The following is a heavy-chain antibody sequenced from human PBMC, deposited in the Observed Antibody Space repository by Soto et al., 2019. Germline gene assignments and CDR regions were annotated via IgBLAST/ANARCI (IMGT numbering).Heavy chain of an antibody. D-gene: IGHD4-17*01. Sequence: SETQSLTSAVAGGSSGNSNWCRWFRQPPGKGLEWIGDIYYSGSTNYNPSLKSRVTISVDTSKNQFSLKLSSVTAADTAVYYCARRYGDCFDYWGQGTLLTVSS. CDR2: IYYSGST. CDR3: ARRYGDCFDY. CDR1: GGSSGNSNW. V-gene: IGHV4-4*02. J-gene: IGHJ4*02.